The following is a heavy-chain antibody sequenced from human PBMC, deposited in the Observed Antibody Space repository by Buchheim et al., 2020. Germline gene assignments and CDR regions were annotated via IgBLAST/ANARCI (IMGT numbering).Heavy chain of an antibody. D-gene: IGHD3-10*01. Sequence: VQLVESGGGLVKPGGSLRLSCEGSGFTFTSAWMVWVRQAPGKGLEWVGRIKSKVDGETTDFASPMKGRISISSDDSKNMVFLQIDNLKVEDTAVYYCTTGSRGHWGQGTL. CDR3: TTGSRGH. J-gene: IGHJ4*02. V-gene: IGHV3-15*01. CDR1: GFTFTSAW. CDR2: IKSKVDGETT.